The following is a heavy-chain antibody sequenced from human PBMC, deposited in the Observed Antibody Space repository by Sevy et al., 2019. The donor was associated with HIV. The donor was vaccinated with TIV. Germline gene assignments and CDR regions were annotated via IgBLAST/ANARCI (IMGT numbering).Heavy chain of an antibody. D-gene: IGHD3-22*01. V-gene: IGHV1-18*01. J-gene: IGHJ5*02. CDR3: VRASHACYYDSNHWFDP. Sequence: ASVKVSCKASGYTFIMYGISWVRQAPGQGLEWMGWIRAYSGNTNYAQKFQGRVTMSTDTSTSTAYMELRSLRSDDTAVYYCVRASHACYYDSNHWFDPWGQGTLVTVSS. CDR2: IRAYSGNT. CDR1: GYTFIMYG.